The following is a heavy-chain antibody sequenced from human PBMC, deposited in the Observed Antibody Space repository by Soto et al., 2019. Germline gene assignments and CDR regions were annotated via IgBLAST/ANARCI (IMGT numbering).Heavy chain of an antibody. D-gene: IGHD2-15*01. CDR3: AREGADVVVVAATGGWFDP. CDR2: ISYDGSNK. CDR1: GFTFSSYA. V-gene: IGHV3-30-3*01. J-gene: IGHJ5*02. Sequence: QVQLVESGGGVVQPGRSLRLSCAASGFTFSSYAMHWVRQAPGKGLEWVAVISYDGSNKYYADSVKGRFTISRDNSKNTLYLQMNSLRAEDTAVYYCAREGADVVVVAATGGWFDPWGQGTLVTVSS.